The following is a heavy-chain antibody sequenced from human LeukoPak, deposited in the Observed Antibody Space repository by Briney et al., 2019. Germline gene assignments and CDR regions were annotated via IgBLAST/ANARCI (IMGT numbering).Heavy chain of an antibody. CDR1: GFTFSSYSMN. J-gene: IGHJ4*02. D-gene: IGHD6-13*01. CDR3: ARRTIAARSPRGYFDY. CDR2: IYYSGST. Sequence: GSLRLSCAASGFTFSSYSMNWVRQAPGKGLEWIASIYYSGSTYYNPSLKSRVTISVDTSKNHFSLKLSSVTAADTSLYYCARRTIAARSPRGYFDYWGQGTLVTVSS. V-gene: IGHV4-39*02.